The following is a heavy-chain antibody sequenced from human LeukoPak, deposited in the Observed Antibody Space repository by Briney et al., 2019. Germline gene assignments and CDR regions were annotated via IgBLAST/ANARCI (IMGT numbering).Heavy chain of an antibody. J-gene: IGHJ4*02. V-gene: IGHV3-7*01. Sequence: GGSLRPSRAGSGFAFSNDWMSSGRQAPGKGLEWVANIKVDVREKYVVHSVKVRITMSRDNAQNSFYLQMNNLRAEDTGVYYCARLGEQADFDYWGQGTLVTVSS. D-gene: IGHD3-16*01. CDR1: GFAFSNDW. CDR3: ARLGEQADFDY. CDR2: IKVDVREK.